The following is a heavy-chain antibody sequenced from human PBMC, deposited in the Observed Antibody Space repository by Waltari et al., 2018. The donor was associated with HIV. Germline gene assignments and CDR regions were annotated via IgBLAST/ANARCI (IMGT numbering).Heavy chain of an antibody. Sequence: EVQLVESGGGLVQPGGSLRLSCAASGFTFSSFWMSWVRQAPGKGLEWVANINQGGGEKYYVDSVKGRFTISRDNAKDSLYLQMNSLRAEDTAVYYCARGYMIQGPSDYWGQGTLVTVSS. V-gene: IGHV3-7*01. CDR1: GFTFSSFW. D-gene: IGHD3-16*01. CDR2: INQGGGEK. J-gene: IGHJ4*02. CDR3: ARGYMIQGPSDY.